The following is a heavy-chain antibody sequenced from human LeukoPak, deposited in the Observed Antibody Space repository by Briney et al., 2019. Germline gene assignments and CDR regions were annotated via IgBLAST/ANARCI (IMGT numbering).Heavy chain of an antibody. D-gene: IGHD6-19*01. CDR2: INTDGTVT. Sequence: GGSLRLSCAASGVTFSKYWMLWVRQAPGRGLESVSRINTDGTVTTYADSVKGRFTVSRDNADNTMFLQMNSVRDEDTAVYYCATKQWLAPPPDSWGQGTPVTVSS. CDR3: ATKQWLAPPPDS. J-gene: IGHJ4*02. V-gene: IGHV3-74*01. CDR1: GVTFSKYW.